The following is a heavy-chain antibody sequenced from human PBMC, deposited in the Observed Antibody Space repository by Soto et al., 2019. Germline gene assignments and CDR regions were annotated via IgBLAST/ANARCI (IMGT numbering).Heavy chain of an antibody. CDR1: GASISSDDYY. CDR3: AREVNNYYGMDV. J-gene: IGHJ6*02. Sequence: QVQLQESGPGLVKPSQTLSLTCSISGASISSDDYYWSWFRQPPGKGLEWIGYISYSGSTYYNPSLKSRITISVGTSKTQFSLILSSVTAADTAVFYCAREVNNYYGMDVWGQGTTVTVSS. CDR2: ISYSGST. V-gene: IGHV4-30-4*01.